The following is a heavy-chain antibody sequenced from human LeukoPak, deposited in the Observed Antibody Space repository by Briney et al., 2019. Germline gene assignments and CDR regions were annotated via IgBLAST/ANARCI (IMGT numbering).Heavy chain of an antibody. D-gene: IGHD1-26*01. CDR1: VSSFLDYG. CDR2: ISRNGGST. V-gene: IGHV3-20*03. CDR3: ARVLSSGPYLSLFDY. J-gene: IGHJ4*02. Sequence: GGSLTLFNPATVSSFLDYGLSSLRQGPGKGLEWFSGISRNGGSTGYVDSVKGRFTISRDNAKKSLYLQMNSVRAEDTALYYCARVLSSGPYLSLFDYWGQGTLVTVSS.